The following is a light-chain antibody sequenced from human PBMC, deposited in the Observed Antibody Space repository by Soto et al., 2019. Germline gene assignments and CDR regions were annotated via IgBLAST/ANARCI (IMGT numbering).Light chain of an antibody. CDR3: QQLNSYPLT. J-gene: IGKJ4*01. V-gene: IGKV1-9*01. CDR2: AAS. Sequence: DIQLTQSPSFLSASPGDRVTITCRASQGISSYLAWYQEKPGKAPNLLIYAASTLQSGFPSRFSGSGSGTEFTLTISRLQPEDFATYYCQQLNSYPLTFGGGTKVEIK. CDR1: QGISSY.